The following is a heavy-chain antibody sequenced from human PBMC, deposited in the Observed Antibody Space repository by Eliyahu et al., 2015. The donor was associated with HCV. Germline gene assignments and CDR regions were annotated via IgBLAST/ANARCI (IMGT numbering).Heavy chain of an antibody. CDR3: ARDAGSFDY. CDR1: GYTFTNYL. J-gene: IGHJ4*02. V-gene: IGHV1-46*01. CDR2: INPSSGIT. D-gene: IGHD1-1*01. Sequence: QVQLVQSGAEVQKPGASVKVSCKASGYTFTNYLLHWVRLAPGQGLEWMGFINPSSGITNYARNFLGRLIMARDTSTTTVYMELRSLTSDDTAVYYCARDAGSFDYWGQGTLVTVSS.